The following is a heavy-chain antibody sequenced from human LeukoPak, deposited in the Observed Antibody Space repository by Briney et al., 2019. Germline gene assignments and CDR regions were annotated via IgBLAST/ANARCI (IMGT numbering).Heavy chain of an antibody. V-gene: IGHV4-34*01. CDR2: INHSGST. J-gene: IGHJ4*02. CDR3: ARGPGWQWLVRGFDY. CDR1: GGSFSGYY. Sequence: SETLSLTXAVYGGSFSGYYWSWIRQPPGKGLEWIGEINHSGSTNYNPSLKSRVTISVDTSKNQFSLKLSSVTAADMAVYYCARGPGWQWLVRGFDYWGQGTLVTVSS. D-gene: IGHD6-19*01.